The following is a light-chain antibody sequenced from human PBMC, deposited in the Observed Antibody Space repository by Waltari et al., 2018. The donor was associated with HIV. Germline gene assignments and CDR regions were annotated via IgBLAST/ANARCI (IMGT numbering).Light chain of an antibody. CDR3: QQYNSYPLT. V-gene: IGKV1-5*03. J-gene: IGKJ4*01. CDR1: ESLSSW. Sequence: DTQMTQSPDTLSASVGARVTIICRANESLSSWLAWYQQRPGMRPKLLIYKASVLERAVSARFSGSGSGTNFALTISDLQADDVATYFCQQYNSYPLTFGGGTKVEI. CDR2: KAS.